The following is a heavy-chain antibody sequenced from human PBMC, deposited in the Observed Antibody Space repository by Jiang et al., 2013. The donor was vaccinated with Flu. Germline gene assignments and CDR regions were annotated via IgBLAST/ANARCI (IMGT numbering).Heavy chain of an antibody. D-gene: IGHD3-22*01. J-gene: IGHJ6*02. CDR2: INHSGST. V-gene: IGHV4-34*01. CDR3: ASGTSYYESNGYLRQNSLRKKYYYYAMDV. CDR1: GGSFSGYY. Sequence: LLKPSETLSLTCGVSGGSFSGYYWSWIRQPPGKGLEWIGEINHSGSTKYNPSLKSRVTISVDTSNNQFSLQLSSVTAADTAIYYCASGTSYYESNGYLRQNSLRKKYYYYAMDVWGQGTTVTVSS.